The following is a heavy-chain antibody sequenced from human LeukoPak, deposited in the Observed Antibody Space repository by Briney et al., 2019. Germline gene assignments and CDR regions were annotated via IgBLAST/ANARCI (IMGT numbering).Heavy chain of an antibody. V-gene: IGHV4-4*02. CDR2: IYHSGST. CDR3: ARGRGSGSLEGEDYGMDV. J-gene: IGHJ6*02. Sequence: SETLSLTCAVSGGSISSSNWWSWVRQPPGKGLEWIGEIYHSGSTNYNPSLKSRVTISVDKSKNQFSLKLSSVTATDTAVYYCARGRGSGSLEGEDYGMDVWGQGTTVTVSS. D-gene: IGHD3-10*01. CDR1: GGSISSSNW.